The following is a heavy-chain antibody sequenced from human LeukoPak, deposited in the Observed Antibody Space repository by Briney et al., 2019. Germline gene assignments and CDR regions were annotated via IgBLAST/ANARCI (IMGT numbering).Heavy chain of an antibody. CDR3: AREGRLAAAGTGDY. D-gene: IGHD6-13*01. Sequence: GGSLRLSCAASGFTFSSYWMSWVRQAPAKGLEWVAVISYDGSNKYYADSVKGRFTISRDTSKNTVYLQMNSLRAEDTAVYYCAREGRLAAAGTGDYWGQGTLVTVSS. J-gene: IGHJ4*02. CDR1: GFTFSSYW. V-gene: IGHV3-30-3*01. CDR2: ISYDGSNK.